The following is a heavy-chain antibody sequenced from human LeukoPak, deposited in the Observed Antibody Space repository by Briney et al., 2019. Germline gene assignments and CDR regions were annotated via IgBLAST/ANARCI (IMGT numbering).Heavy chain of an antibody. J-gene: IGHJ4*02. CDR1: GITFSSYS. Sequence: HPGGSLRLSCAASGITFSSYSMSWVRQAPGKGLEWVSSISFSGTTTYYADSVKGRFTVSRDNSKNTLYLQMDGLRAEDTAVYYCARDPTESQLLSYYFDYWGRGTLVAVSS. V-gene: IGHV3-23*01. D-gene: IGHD2-2*01. CDR2: ISFSGTTT. CDR3: ARDPTESQLLSYYFDY.